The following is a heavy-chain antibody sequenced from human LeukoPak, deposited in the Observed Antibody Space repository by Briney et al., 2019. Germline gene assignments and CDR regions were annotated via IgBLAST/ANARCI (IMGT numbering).Heavy chain of an antibody. J-gene: IGHJ6*03. V-gene: IGHV3-48*04. CDR2: ISGSSSTI. CDR3: ARESLGYCSGSTYYYFYMDF. D-gene: IGHD2-15*01. Sequence: PGGSLRLSCAASGFTFSSYSMNWVRQAPGKGLEWLSYISGSSSTIYYADSVKGRFTISRDNAKNSQYLQMNSLRAEDTAVYYCARESLGYCSGSTYYYFYMDFWGKGTTVTVSS. CDR1: GFTFSSYS.